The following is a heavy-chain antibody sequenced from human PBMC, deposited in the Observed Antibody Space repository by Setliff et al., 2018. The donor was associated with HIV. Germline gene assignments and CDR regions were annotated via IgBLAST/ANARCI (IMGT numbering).Heavy chain of an antibody. Sequence: GGSLRLSCAASGFTFNTYSMNWVRQAPGKGLEWVSYISSGSRTIYYADSVKGRFTISRDNAKNSLFLQMSRLRVEDTARYYCASTTLEYYYYMDVWGKGTTVTVSS. D-gene: IGHD4-4*01. V-gene: IGHV3-48*01. CDR3: ASTTLEYYYYMDV. CDR2: ISSGSRTI. CDR1: GFTFNTYS. J-gene: IGHJ6*03.